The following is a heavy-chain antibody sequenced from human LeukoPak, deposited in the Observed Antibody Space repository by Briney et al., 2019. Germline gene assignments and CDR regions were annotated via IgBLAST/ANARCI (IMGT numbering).Heavy chain of an antibody. V-gene: IGHV3-30-3*01. CDR2: ISYDGSNK. D-gene: IGHD6-13*01. Sequence: GGSLRLSCAASGFTFSSYAMHWVRQAPGKGLEGVAVISYDGSNKYYADSVKGRFTISRDNSKNTLYLQMNSLRAEDTAVYYCAREPQYSSSWYYFDYWGQGTLVTVSS. J-gene: IGHJ4*02. CDR3: AREPQYSSSWYYFDY. CDR1: GFTFSSYA.